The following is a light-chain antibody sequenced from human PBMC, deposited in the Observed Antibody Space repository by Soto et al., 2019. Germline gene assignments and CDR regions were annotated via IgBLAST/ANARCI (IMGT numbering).Light chain of an antibody. CDR3: QQYGDSPFT. Sequence: EIVLTQSPVTLSLSPGETATLSCRASQSVTGDYLGWYQQKPGQAPRLLIYDASSRATGIPDRFSGSGSGTDFSLTISRLEPEDFAVYYCQQYGDSPFTFGPGTKVDIK. CDR1: QSVTGDY. V-gene: IGKV3-20*01. J-gene: IGKJ3*01. CDR2: DAS.